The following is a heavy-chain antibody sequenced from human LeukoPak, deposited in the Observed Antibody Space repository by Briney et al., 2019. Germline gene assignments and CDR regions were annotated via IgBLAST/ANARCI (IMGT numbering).Heavy chain of an antibody. Sequence: SGGSLRLSCAASGFTFSSYNMNWVRQAPGKGLEWVSYISSSSSTIYYADSVKGRFTISRDNAKNSLYLQMNSLRAEDTAVYYCAGIIAVAGNDYWGQGTPVTVSS. J-gene: IGHJ4*02. V-gene: IGHV3-48*01. CDR2: ISSSSSTI. CDR3: AGIIAVAGNDY. CDR1: GFTFSSYN. D-gene: IGHD6-19*01.